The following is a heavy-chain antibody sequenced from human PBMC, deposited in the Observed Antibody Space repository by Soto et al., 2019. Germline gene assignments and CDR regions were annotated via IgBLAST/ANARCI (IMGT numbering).Heavy chain of an antibody. CDR3: ARQDYDL. J-gene: IGHJ6*04. CDR1: GYTFTSYY. D-gene: IGHD3-3*01. V-gene: IGHV1-46*01. CDR2: INPSGGST. Sequence: GASVKVSCKASGYTFTSYYMHWVRQAPGQGLEWMGIINPSGGSTSYAQKFQGRVTMTRNTSISTAYMEPSSLRSEDTAVYYCARQDYDLWGKGTTVTVSS.